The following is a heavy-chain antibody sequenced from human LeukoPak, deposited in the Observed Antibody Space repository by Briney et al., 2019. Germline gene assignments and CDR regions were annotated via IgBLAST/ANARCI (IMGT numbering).Heavy chain of an antibody. D-gene: IGHD3-22*01. V-gene: IGHV3-23*01. CDR1: GFTCSSYA. CDR2: ISGGGGNT. CDR3: AKTYYYDSSNYPPMDY. J-gene: IGHJ4*02. Sequence: PGGSLRLXCAASGFTCSSYAMRWVRRAPGEGLEWVSAISGGGGNTYYADSVKGRFTISRDNSKNTLYLQMNSLRAEDTAVYYCAKTYYYDSSNYPPMDYWGQGTLVTVSS.